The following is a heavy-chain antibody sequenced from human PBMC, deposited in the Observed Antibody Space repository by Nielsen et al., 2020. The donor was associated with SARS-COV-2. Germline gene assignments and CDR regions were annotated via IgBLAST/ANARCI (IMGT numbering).Heavy chain of an antibody. CDR1: GFTFSSYW. Sequence: GESLKISCAASGFTFSSYWMSWVRQAPGKGLEWVANIKQDGSEKYYVDSVKGRFTISRDNAKNSLYLQMNSLRAEDTAVYYCAKGGSGSYEPDLDYWGQGTLVTVSS. D-gene: IGHD3-10*01. J-gene: IGHJ4*02. CDR2: IKQDGSEK. CDR3: AKGGSGSYEPDLDY. V-gene: IGHV3-7*01.